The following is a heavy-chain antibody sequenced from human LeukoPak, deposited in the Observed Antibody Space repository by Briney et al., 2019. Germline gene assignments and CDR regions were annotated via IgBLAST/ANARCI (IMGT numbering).Heavy chain of an antibody. CDR2: INWYGGST. CDR1: GFTFDDYG. V-gene: IGHV3-20*03. Sequence: RTGGSLRLSYAASGFTFDDYGMSWVPQAPGKGLEWVSGINWYGGSTGYADSVKGRFTISRDNAKNSLYLQMNSLRGEDTAVYYCARRLGYCSSTSCYVVEYSNYYFDYWGQGTLVTVSS. D-gene: IGHD2-2*01. CDR3: ARRLGYCSSTSCYVVEYSNYYFDY. J-gene: IGHJ4*02.